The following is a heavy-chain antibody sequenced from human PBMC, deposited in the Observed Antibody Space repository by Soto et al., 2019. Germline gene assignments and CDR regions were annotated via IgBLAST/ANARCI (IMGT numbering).Heavy chain of an antibody. Sequence: ASVKVSCKASGYTFTSYDINWVRQATGQGLEWMGWMNPNSGNTGYAQKFQGRVTMTRNTSISTAYMELSSLRSEDTAVYYCARGLLWFGELLQSYYYMDVWGKGTTVTVS. J-gene: IGHJ6*03. D-gene: IGHD3-10*01. CDR3: ARGLLWFGELLQSYYYMDV. CDR1: GYTFTSYD. V-gene: IGHV1-8*01. CDR2: MNPNSGNT.